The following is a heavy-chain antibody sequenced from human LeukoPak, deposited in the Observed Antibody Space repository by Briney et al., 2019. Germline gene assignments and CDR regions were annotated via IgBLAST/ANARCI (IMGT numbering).Heavy chain of an antibody. CDR2: INSDGSST. V-gene: IGHV3-74*01. J-gene: IGHJ4*02. CDR1: GFTFSSYW. CDR3: ARESRENIVIDY. D-gene: IGHD2-21*01. Sequence: GGSLRLSCAASGFTFSSYWMHWVRQAPGKGLVWVSRINSDGSSTSYADSVKGRFAISRDNAKSTLYLQMNSLRAEDTAVYYCARESRENIVIDYWGQGTVVTVSS.